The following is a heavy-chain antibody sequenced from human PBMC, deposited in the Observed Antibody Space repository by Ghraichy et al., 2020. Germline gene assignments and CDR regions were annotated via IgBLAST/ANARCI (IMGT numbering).Heavy chain of an antibody. CDR3: ARSKGAYNGLWDY. J-gene: IGHJ4*02. D-gene: IGHD3-16*01. CDR2: INENGRTT. V-gene: IGHV3-74*01. Sequence: GGSLRLSCAASGFTISSYWMQWVRQAPGKGLEWVSRINENGRTTDYAGSAKGRFTISRDNAQNTLYLQINSLRAEDTAVYYCARSKGAYNGLWDYWGQGTLVTVSA. CDR1: GFTISSYW.